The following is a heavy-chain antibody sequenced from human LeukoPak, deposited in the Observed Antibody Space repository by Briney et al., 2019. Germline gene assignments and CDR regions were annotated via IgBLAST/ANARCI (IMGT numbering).Heavy chain of an antibody. J-gene: IGHJ6*02. Sequence: SETLSLTCAVYGGSFSGYYWSWIRQPPGKGLEWIGEINHSGSTNYDPSLKSRVTISVDTSKNQFSLKLSSVTAADTAVYYCARAPDYGDYYYYGMDVWGQGITVTVSS. D-gene: IGHD4-17*01. CDR2: INHSGST. CDR1: GGSFSGYY. V-gene: IGHV4-34*01. CDR3: ARAPDYGDYYYYGMDV.